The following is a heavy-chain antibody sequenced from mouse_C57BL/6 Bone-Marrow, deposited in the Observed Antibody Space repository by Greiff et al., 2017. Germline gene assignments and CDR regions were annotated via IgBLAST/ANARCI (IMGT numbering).Heavy chain of an antibody. J-gene: IGHJ2*01. D-gene: IGHD4-1*01. CDR2: INPNNGGT. Sequence: VQLQQSGPELVKPGASVKISCKASGYTFTDYYMNWVKQSHGKSLEWIGDINPNNGGTSYNQKFKGKATLTVDKSSSTAYMELRSLTSEDSAVYYCARGLGPYYWGQGTTLTVSS. V-gene: IGHV1-26*01. CDR3: ARGLGPYY. CDR1: GYTFTDYY.